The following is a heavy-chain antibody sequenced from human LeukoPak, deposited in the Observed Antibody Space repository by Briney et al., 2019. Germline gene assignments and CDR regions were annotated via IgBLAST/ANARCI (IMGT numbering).Heavy chain of an antibody. CDR2: IYNSGST. V-gene: IGHV4-39*01. CDR3: ASQPYYESSGYYFY. J-gene: IGHJ4*02. CDR1: GVSISSSTYN. D-gene: IGHD3-22*01. Sequence: EPSETLPLTCTVSGVSISSSTYNWGWIRQPPGKGLEWIGSIYNSGSTFYNPSLKIRATISIDTSKNHFSLKLSSVTAADTAIYYCASQPYYESSGYYFYWGQGTLVTVSS.